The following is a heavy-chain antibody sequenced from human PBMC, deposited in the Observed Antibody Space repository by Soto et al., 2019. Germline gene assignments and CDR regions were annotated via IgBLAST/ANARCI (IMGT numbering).Heavy chain of an antibody. J-gene: IGHJ6*02. D-gene: IGHD1-1*01. Sequence: QVQLQESGPGLVKPSQTLSLTCAVSGGSISSGDYYWTWIRQLPGRGLEWIGSISDSGYSSYNPSLKCRLGISRHTSQHQFFLKVFSVTAADAAKYYCARERGTTPIYGMDVWGQGITVTVSS. CDR3: ARERGTTPIYGMDV. CDR2: ISDSGYS. CDR1: GGSISSGDYY. V-gene: IGHV4-31*11.